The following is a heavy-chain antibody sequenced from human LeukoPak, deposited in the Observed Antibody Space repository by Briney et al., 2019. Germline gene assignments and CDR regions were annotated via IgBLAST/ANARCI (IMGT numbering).Heavy chain of an antibody. CDR1: GYTFTSYY. CDR2: INPSGGST. CDR3: ARDFPAGSGYYYAIGY. V-gene: IGHV1-46*01. D-gene: IGHD3-22*01. Sequence: ASVKVSCKASGYTFTSYYMHWVRQALGQGREWMGIINPSGGSTSYAQKFQRRVTMTRDTSTSTLYMDLSSLRSEDTAVYYCARDFPAGSGYYYAIGYWGQGTLVTVSS. J-gene: IGHJ4*02.